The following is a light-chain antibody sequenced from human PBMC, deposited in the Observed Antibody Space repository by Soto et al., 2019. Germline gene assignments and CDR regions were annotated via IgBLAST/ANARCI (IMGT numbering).Light chain of an antibody. CDR3: GVWDSSLTTYV. CDR2: DSN. J-gene: IGLJ1*01. CDR1: LQHWEFL. Sequence: QSVLGAALSVCGPRTEGHHLLLWKQLQHWEFLCILVPAPPRNSPKLLIYDSNKRPSGIPDRFSGSKSGTSATLGITGLQTGDEADYYCGVWDSSLTTYVFGPGTKVTVL. V-gene: IGLV1-51*01.